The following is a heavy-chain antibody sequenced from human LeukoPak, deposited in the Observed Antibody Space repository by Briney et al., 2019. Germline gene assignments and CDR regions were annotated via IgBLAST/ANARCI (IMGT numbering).Heavy chain of an antibody. Sequence: PGRSLRLSCAASGFTFDDYAMHWVRQAPGKGLEWVSGISWNSGSIGYADSVKGRFTISRDNAKNSLYLQMNSLRAEDTALYYCAKDIKSGNWGFDYWGQGTLVTVSS. D-gene: IGHD7-27*01. V-gene: IGHV3-9*01. CDR3: AKDIKSGNWGFDY. CDR1: GFTFDDYA. J-gene: IGHJ4*02. CDR2: ISWNSGSI.